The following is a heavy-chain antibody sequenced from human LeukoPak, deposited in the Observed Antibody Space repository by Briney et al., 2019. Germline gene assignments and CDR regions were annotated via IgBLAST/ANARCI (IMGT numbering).Heavy chain of an antibody. CDR2: IYHSGST. J-gene: IGHJ4*02. D-gene: IGHD6-13*01. Sequence: ASQTLSLTCTVSGDSIISGGYYWSWIRQPPGKGLEYIGYIYHSGSTYYNPSLKSRVTISVDRSKNQFSLKLSSVTAADTAVYYCARETYNSSWYPIDHWGQGTLVTVSS. V-gene: IGHV4-30-2*01. CDR3: ARETYNSSWYPIDH. CDR1: GDSIISGGYY.